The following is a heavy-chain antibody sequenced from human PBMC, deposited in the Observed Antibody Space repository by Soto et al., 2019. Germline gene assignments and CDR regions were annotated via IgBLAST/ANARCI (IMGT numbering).Heavy chain of an antibody. CDR2: IYYSGST. CDR1: GGSVSSGSYY. Sequence: SETLSLTCTVSGGSVSSGSYYWSWIRQPPGTGLEWIGYIYYSGSTNYNPSLKSRVTISVDTSKNQFSLKLSSVTAADTAVYYCARDLRYYDSSGYYGAVWFDPWGQGTLVTVSS. V-gene: IGHV4-61*01. J-gene: IGHJ5*02. D-gene: IGHD3-22*01. CDR3: ARDLRYYDSSGYYGAVWFDP.